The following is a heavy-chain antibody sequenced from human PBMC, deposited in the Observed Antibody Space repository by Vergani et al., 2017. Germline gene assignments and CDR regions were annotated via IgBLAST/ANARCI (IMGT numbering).Heavy chain of an antibody. D-gene: IGHD6-19*01. CDR1: GGSFSGYH. V-gene: IGHV4-34*01. CDR2: INHSGST. CDR3: ARGPPGGWYITPYVYFDC. J-gene: IGHJ4*02. Sequence: QVQLQQWGAGLLKPSETLSPTCAVHGGSFSGYHWSWIRQPPGKGLEWFGEINHSGSTNYNPSLKSRVTISGDTSKNQFSLKLSSVTAADTAVYYCARGPPGGWYITPYVYFDCGSQGSLVTVSS.